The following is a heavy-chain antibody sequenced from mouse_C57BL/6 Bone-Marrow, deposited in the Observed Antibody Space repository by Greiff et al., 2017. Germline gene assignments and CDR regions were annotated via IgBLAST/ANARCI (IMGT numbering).Heavy chain of an antibody. Sequence: EVKLMESGGGLVKPGGSLKLSCAASGFTFSSYTMSWVRQTPEKRLQWVAAISGGGGNTYYPDSGKGRFTISRDNDKNILYLQMSSLRSDDTALYYCSRQVTTVLATKYFDVWGTVTTVTVSS. CDR3: SRQVTTVLATKYFDV. D-gene: IGHD1-1*01. V-gene: IGHV5-9*01. J-gene: IGHJ1*03. CDR1: GFTFSSYT. CDR2: ISGGGGNT.